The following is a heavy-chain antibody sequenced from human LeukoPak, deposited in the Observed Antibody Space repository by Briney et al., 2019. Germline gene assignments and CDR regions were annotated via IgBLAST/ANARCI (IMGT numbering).Heavy chain of an antibody. CDR1: GGSISSYY. CDR3: ASSNYYDGSGYYGEHNWFDP. V-gene: IGHV4-59*08. J-gene: IGHJ5*02. CDR2: IYYSGST. Sequence: KTSETLSLTCTVSGGSISSYYWSWIRQPPGKGLEWIGYIYYSGSTNYSPSLKSRVTISVDTSKNQFSLKLSSVTAADTAVYYCASSNYYDGSGYYGEHNWFDPWGQGTLVTVSS. D-gene: IGHD3-22*01.